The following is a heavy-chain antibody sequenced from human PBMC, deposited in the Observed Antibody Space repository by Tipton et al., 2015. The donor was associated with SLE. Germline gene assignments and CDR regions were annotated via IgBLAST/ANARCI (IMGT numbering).Heavy chain of an antibody. D-gene: IGHD6-19*01. CDR2: IDYSGST. CDR1: GGSISSSSYY. V-gene: IGHV4-39*07. CDR3: ARSGYSSGWYRGRFDI. Sequence: TLSLTCSVSGGSISSSSYYRGWIRQPPGKGLEWIGSIDYSGSTYYNPSLKSRVTISVDTSKNQFFLRLRSVTAADTAVYYCARSGYSSGWYRGRFDIWGQGTMVTVSS. J-gene: IGHJ3*02.